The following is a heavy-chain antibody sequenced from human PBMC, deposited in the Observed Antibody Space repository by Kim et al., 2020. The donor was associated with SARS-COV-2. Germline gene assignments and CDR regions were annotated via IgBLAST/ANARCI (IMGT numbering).Heavy chain of an antibody. D-gene: IGHD6-13*01. V-gene: IGHV4-34*01. CDR2: INHSGST. Sequence: SETLSLTCAVYGGSFSGYYWSWIRQPPGKGLEWIGEINHSGSTNYNPSLTIRVTISVDTSKNQFSLKLSSVTAADTAVYYCACGRRSSSWFGGYWFDPWG. CDR3: ACGRRSSSWFGGYWFDP. J-gene: IGHJ5*02. CDR1: GGSFSGYY.